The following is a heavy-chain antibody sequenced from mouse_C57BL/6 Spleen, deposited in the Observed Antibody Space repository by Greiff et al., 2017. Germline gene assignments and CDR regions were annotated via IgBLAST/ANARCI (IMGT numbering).Heavy chain of an antibody. Sequence: DVQLQESGPGLVKPSQSLSLTCSVTGYSITSGYYWNWIRQFPGNKLEWMGYISYDGSNNYNPSLKNRISITRDTSKNQFFLKLNSVTTEDTATYYCARDRTTVVATNFDVWGTGTTVTVSS. V-gene: IGHV3-6*01. CDR3: ARDRTTVVATNFDV. CDR1: GYSITSGYY. CDR2: ISYDGSN. J-gene: IGHJ1*03. D-gene: IGHD1-1*01.